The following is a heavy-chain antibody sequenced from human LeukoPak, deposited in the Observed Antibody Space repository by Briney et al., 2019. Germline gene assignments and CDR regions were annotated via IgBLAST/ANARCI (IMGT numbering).Heavy chain of an antibody. CDR2: ISAYTGKT. J-gene: IGHJ4*02. CDR1: GYTFTSYG. V-gene: IGHV1-18*01. CDR3: ARRGRGVASGYDY. D-gene: IGHD3-3*01. Sequence: ASVRVSCKASGYTFTSYGITWVRQAPGQGLEWMGWISAYTGKTDYAEKLQGRVTMTTDTATRTAYMELRSLRSDDTAVYYCARRGRGVASGYDYWGQGTLVTVSS.